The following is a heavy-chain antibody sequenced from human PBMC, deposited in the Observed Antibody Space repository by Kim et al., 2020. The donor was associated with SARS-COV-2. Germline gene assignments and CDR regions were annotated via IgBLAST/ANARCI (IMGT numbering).Heavy chain of an antibody. CDR2: ISSRGIYI. CDR3: ARDTTSVVGRELDY. V-gene: IGHV3-21*01. J-gene: IGHJ4*02. D-gene: IGHD2-15*01. Sequence: GGSLRLSCAASGFPFSSYSMNWVRQAPGEGLEWVSSISSRGIYIYYADSMEGRFTISRDNAKNSLYLQMNSLRAEDTAVYYCARDTTSVVGRELDYWGQG. CDR1: GFPFSSYS.